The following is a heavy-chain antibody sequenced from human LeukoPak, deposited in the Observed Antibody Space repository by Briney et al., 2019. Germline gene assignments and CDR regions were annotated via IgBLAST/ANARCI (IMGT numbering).Heavy chain of an antibody. Sequence: GASVKVSCKASGYTFTGYYMHWVRQAPGQGLEWMGWINPNSGGTNYAQKFQGRVTMTRDTSISTAYMELSGLRSDDTAVYYCATLETGYYGGNSGSAFDIWGQGTMVTVSS. CDR2: INPNSGGT. J-gene: IGHJ3*02. D-gene: IGHD4-23*01. CDR1: GYTFTGYY. CDR3: ATLETGYYGGNSGSAFDI. V-gene: IGHV1-2*02.